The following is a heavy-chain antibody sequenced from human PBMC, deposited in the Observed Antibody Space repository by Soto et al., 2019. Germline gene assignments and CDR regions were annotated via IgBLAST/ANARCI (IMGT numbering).Heavy chain of an antibody. CDR3: ARSIVVVTALDY. V-gene: IGHV1-3*01. J-gene: IGHJ4*02. CDR1: GYTFTSYA. CDR2: INAGNGNT. Sequence: ASVKVSCKASGYTFTSYAMRWVRQAPGQRLEWMGWINAGNGNTKYSLKFQGRVTITRDTSASTAYMELSSLRSEDTAVYYCARSIVVVTALDYWGQGTLVTVSS. D-gene: IGHD2-21*02.